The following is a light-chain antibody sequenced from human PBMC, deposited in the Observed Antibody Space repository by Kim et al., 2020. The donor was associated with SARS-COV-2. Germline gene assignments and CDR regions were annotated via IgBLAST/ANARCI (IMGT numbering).Light chain of an antibody. CDR2: GAS. Sequence: EKVMTQSPATLSVSPGERATLSCRASQSVSSNLAWYQQKLGQAPRLLIYGASTRATGIPARFSGSGSGTEFTLTISSLQSEDFAVYYCQQYNSWPRTFGQGTKVDIK. V-gene: IGKV3-15*01. J-gene: IGKJ1*01. CDR3: QQYNSWPRT. CDR1: QSVSSN.